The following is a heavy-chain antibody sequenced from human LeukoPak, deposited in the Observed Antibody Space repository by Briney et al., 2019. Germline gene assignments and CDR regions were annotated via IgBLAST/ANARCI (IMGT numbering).Heavy chain of an antibody. V-gene: IGHV3-11*01. Sequence: GGSLRLSCAASGFTFSDYYMSWTRQAPGKALEWVSYITSSGSAIYYADSVKGRFTISRDNARNSLYLQMNGLRVDDTAIYYCASDIVSTSGDFWGQGTLVTASS. J-gene: IGHJ4*02. CDR2: ITSSGSAI. CDR3: ASDIVSTSGDF. CDR1: GFTFSDYY. D-gene: IGHD5/OR15-5a*01.